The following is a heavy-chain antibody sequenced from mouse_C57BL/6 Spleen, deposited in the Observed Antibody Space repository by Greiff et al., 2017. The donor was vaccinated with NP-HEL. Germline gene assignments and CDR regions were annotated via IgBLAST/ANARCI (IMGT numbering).Heavy chain of an antibody. Sequence: EVKLVESGGGLVQPGGSMKLSCAASGFTFSDAWMDWVRQSPEKGLEWVAEIRNKANNHATYYAESVKGRFTISRDDSKSSVYLQMNSLRAEDTGIYYCTRLPYYYGRPGYAMDYWGQGTSVTVSS. D-gene: IGHD1-1*01. V-gene: IGHV6-6*01. J-gene: IGHJ4*01. CDR1: GFTFSDAW. CDR2: IRNKANNHAT. CDR3: TRLPYYYGRPGYAMDY.